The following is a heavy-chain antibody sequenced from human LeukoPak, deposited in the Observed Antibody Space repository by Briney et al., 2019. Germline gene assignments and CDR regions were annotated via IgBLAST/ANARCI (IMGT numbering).Heavy chain of an antibody. CDR2: ISGSGGST. CDR1: GFTFSSYA. D-gene: IGHD6-13*01. Sequence: GGSLSLSCAASGFTFSSYAMSWVRQAPGKGLEWVSAISGSGGSTYYADSVKGRFTISRDNSKNTLYLQMNSLRAEDTAVYYCAWSHSAYSSSWYGRTGCDYWGQGTLVTVSS. J-gene: IGHJ4*02. CDR3: AWSHSAYSSSWYGRTGCDY. V-gene: IGHV3-23*01.